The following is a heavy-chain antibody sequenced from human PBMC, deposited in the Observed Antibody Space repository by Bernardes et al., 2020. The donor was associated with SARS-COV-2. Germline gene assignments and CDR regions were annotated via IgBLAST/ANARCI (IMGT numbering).Heavy chain of an antibody. CDR2: INPNSGGP. Sequence: ASVKVSCKASGYTFTGYYMHWVRQAPGQGLEWMGWINPNSGGPNYAQKFQGRVTMTRDTSISTAYMELSRLRSDETAVYYCARDPQWGSDAFAIWGPGTMVTVSS. CDR1: GYTFTGYY. D-gene: IGHD3-16*01. V-gene: IGHV1-2*02. J-gene: IGHJ3*02. CDR3: ARDPQWGSDAFAI.